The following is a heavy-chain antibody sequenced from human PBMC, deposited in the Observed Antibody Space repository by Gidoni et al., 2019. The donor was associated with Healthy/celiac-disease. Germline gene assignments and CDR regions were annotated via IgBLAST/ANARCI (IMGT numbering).Heavy chain of an antibody. CDR1: GGTFSSYA. CDR3: ARDDVDTAMVYDYYYGMDV. D-gene: IGHD5-18*01. CDR2: IIPIFGTA. J-gene: IGHJ6*02. Sequence: QVQLVQSGAAVQKPGSSVKVSCKASGGTFSSYAISWVRQAPGQGLEWMGGIIPIFGTANYAQKFQGRVTITADESTSTAYMELSSLRSEDTAVYYCARDDVDTAMVYDYYYGMDVWGQGTTVTVSS. V-gene: IGHV1-69*19.